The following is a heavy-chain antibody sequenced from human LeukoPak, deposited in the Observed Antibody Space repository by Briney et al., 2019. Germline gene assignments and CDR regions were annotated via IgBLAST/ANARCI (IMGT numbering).Heavy chain of an antibody. V-gene: IGHV6-1*01. CDR1: GDSVSSNSAA. Sequence: SQTLSLTCAISGDSVSSNSAAWNWIRQSPSRGLEWLGRTYYRSEWHIDYADSVKSRITINPDTSKNQFSLQLKSVTPEDTAVYYCVRGGLVRGTLNSLSAFDIWGQGTMVTVSS. CDR3: VRGGLVRGTLNSLSAFDI. CDR2: TYYRSEWHI. D-gene: IGHD3-10*01. J-gene: IGHJ3*02.